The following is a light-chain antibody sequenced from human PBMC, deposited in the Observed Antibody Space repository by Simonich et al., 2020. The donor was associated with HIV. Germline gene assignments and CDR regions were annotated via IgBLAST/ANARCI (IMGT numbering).Light chain of an antibody. J-gene: IGKJ1*01. Sequence: DIVMTQSPDSLAVSLGERATIHCKSSRSVLYSSNNKTYLAWYQQKPGQPPNLLIYWASTRESGVPDRFSASGSGTDFTLTISSLQAEDVAVYYCQQYYSSPPTFGQGTKVEIK. CDR2: WAS. CDR1: RSVLYSSNNKTY. V-gene: IGKV4-1*01. CDR3: QQYYSSPPT.